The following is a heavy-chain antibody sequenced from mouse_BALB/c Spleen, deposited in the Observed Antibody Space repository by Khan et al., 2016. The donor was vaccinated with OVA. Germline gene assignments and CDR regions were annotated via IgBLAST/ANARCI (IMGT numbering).Heavy chain of an antibody. J-gene: IGHJ4*01. D-gene: IGHD2-1*01. Sequence: EVELVEPGGGLVKPGGSLRLSCAASGFAFSTYDMSWVRQTPERRLEWVTFISSSGITYYPDTVKGRFTISRDNAKNTLYLQMSSLRSADTAMYYCARHGGNYVDYAMDYWGQGTSVTVSS. V-gene: IGHV5-12-1*01. CDR2: ISSSGIT. CDR3: ARHGGNYVDYAMDY. CDR1: GFAFSTYD.